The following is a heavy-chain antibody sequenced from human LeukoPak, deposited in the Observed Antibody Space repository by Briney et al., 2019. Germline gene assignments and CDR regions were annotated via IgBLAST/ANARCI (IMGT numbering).Heavy chain of an antibody. V-gene: IGHV1-2*02. D-gene: IGHD3-10*01. CDR2: INPNSGGT. J-gene: IGHJ4*02. CDR3: ARASLLWFGELPQNFDY. CDR1: GYTFTGYY. Sequence: ASVKVSCKASGYTFTGYYMHWVRQAPGQGLEWMGWINPNSGGTNYAQKFQGRVTMTRDTSISTAYMELSRLRSDDTAVYYCARASLLWFGELPQNFDYWGQGTLVTVSS.